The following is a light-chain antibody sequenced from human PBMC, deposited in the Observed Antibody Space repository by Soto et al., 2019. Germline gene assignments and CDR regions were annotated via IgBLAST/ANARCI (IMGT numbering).Light chain of an antibody. CDR2: KAS. J-gene: IGKJ4*01. V-gene: IGKV1-5*03. CDR3: QQNVAFPLT. CDR1: QSISHW. Sequence: DIQMTQSPSTLSAFVGDRVAITCRASQSISHWLAWYQQKPGKAPKILIYKASTIQSGVPSRFSGSGSGTESTITISSLQPDDLATYYCQQNVAFPLTFGGGTKVEIK.